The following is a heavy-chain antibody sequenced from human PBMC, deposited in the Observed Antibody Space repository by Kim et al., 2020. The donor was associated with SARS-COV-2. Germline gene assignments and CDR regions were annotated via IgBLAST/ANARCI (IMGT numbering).Heavy chain of an antibody. D-gene: IGHD6-19*01. CDR3: AKSGMAMAGQGVAFDI. CDR1: GFTVYNNY. V-gene: IGHV3-53*01. Sequence: GGSLRLSCAASGFTVYNNYMNWVRQAPGKGLEWVSVIYSGGETYYADSVKGRFTISRDDSKNTLFLHMSSLRADDTALYYCAKSGMAMAGQGVAFDIWGRGKRVTVSS. CDR2: IYSGGET. J-gene: IGHJ3*02.